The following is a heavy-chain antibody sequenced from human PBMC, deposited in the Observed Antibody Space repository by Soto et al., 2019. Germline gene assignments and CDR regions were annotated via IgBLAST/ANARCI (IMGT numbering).Heavy chain of an antibody. V-gene: IGHV4-34*01. Sequence: QVQLQQWGAGPLRPLETLSLTCGVSGGSFSGYYWAWIRQSPGKGLEWIGEINDRGSTNYNPSLKGRVSISVDTSKNHSSLNLRSVTAADTAVYYCARESHDILTGPPWVWYFDLWGRGTLVTVSS. CDR1: GGSFSGYY. CDR3: ARESHDILTGPPWVWYFDL. J-gene: IGHJ2*01. D-gene: IGHD3-9*01. CDR2: INDRGST.